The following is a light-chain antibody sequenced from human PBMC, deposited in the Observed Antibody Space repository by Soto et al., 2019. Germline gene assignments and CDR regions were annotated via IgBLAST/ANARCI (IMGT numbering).Light chain of an antibody. CDR1: QSVSSN. J-gene: IGKJ1*01. CDR2: GAS. Sequence: EIVMTQSPATLSVSPGERATLSCRASQSVSSNLAWYQKKPGQAPRLLIYGASTRATSVPARFTGSGSGTEFSLTVSSLQSEDFAVYYCQQYNNWSWTFGQGSKVEIK. V-gene: IGKV3-15*01. CDR3: QQYNNWSWT.